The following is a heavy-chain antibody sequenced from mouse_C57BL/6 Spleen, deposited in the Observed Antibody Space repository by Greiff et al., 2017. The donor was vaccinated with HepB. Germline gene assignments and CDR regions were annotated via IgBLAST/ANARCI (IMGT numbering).Heavy chain of an antibody. D-gene: IGHD2-4*01. J-gene: IGHJ3*01. CDR1: GFSLTSYG. V-gene: IGHV2-2*01. CDR2: IWSGGST. Sequence: QLKESGPGLVQPSQSLSITCTVSGFSLTSYGVHWVRQSPGKGLEWLGVIWSGGSTDYNAAFISRLSISKDNSKSQVFFKMNSLQADDTAIYYCASIYYDYDVWFAYWGQGTLVTVSA. CDR3: ASIYYDYDVWFAY.